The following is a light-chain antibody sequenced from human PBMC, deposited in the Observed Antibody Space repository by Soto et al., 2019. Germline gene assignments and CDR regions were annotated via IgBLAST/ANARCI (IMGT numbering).Light chain of an antibody. CDR3: QPYGSSSTWT. CDR2: AAS. J-gene: IGKJ1*01. CDR1: QSVSSAY. V-gene: IGKV3-20*01. Sequence: EIVLTQSPGTLSLSPGERATLSCRASQSVSSAYLAWYQHKPGQPPTLLIYAASSRVTGIPDRFSGSGSGTDFALTISRLEPEDFAVYYCQPYGSSSTWTFGQGTKGEIK.